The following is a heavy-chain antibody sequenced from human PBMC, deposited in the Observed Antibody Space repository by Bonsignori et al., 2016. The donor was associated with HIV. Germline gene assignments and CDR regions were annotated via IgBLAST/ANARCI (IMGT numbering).Heavy chain of an antibody. Sequence: WIRQPPGKGLEWVGLIRGKIDGGTAAYAAPVKGRFTISRDDSTNTLYLQMSSLITEDTAIYYCTTEHVGAAAAGLDYWGQGAMVTVSS. J-gene: IGHJ4*02. V-gene: IGHV3-15*01. CDR2: IRGKIDGGTA. CDR3: TTEHVGAAAAGLDY. D-gene: IGHD6-13*01.